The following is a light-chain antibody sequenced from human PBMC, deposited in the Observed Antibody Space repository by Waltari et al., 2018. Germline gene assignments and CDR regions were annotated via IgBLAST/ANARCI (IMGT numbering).Light chain of an antibody. CDR3: QTWGTGFQV. Sequence: LVLTQSPSASASLGASVTLTCSLPGEYSAYAIAWHQHLQLKGPRFLMTVNSDGSHKKGDGISDRFSGSSSDLDRYLIISRLQADDEADYFCQTWGTGFQVFGSGTKLTVL. CDR1: GEYSAYA. CDR2: VNSDGSH. J-gene: IGLJ3*02. V-gene: IGLV4-69*01.